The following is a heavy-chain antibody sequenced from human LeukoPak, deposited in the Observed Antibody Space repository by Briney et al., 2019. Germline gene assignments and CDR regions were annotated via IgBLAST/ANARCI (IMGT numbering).Heavy chain of an antibody. CDR2: IFYGANT. Sequence: PSETLSLTCTVSAGSISSYYWNWIRQVPGKGLEWIGYIFYGANTYYNPSLKDRVTMSMDTSKSQASLKLTSVTAADTAVYYCASGTIFGVIAPYCFHSWGQGTLVTVSP. J-gene: IGHJ4*02. D-gene: IGHD3-3*01. V-gene: IGHV4-59*01. CDR3: ASGTIFGVIAPYCFHS. CDR1: AGSISSYY.